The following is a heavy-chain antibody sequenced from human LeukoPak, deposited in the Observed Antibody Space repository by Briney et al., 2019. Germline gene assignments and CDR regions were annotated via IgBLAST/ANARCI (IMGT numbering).Heavy chain of an antibody. CDR3: AKERGGYYDSRDFDY. V-gene: IGHV3-30*04. Sequence: GGSLRLSCEASGFTFSNYAMHWVRQAPGKGLEWVAVISYDGREKYYAASLRGRFTISRDNSKNTLYLQMNSLRAEDTAVYYCAKERGGYYDSRDFDYWGQGTLVTVSS. CDR2: ISYDGREK. J-gene: IGHJ4*02. D-gene: IGHD3-22*01. CDR1: GFTFSNYA.